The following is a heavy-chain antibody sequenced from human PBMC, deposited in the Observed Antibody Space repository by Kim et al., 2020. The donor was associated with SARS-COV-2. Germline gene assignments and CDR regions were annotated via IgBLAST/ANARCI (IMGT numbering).Heavy chain of an antibody. CDR2: ISYDGSNK. D-gene: IGHD3-10*01. CDR3: ARAFRGGYYYGMDV. CDR1: GFTFSSYA. Sequence: GGSLRLSCAASGFTFSSYAMHWVRQAPGKGLEWVAVISYDGSNKYYADFVKGRFTISRDNSKNTLYLQMNSLRAEDTAVYYCARAFRGGYYYGMDVWGQGTTVTVSS. V-gene: IGHV3-30-3*01. J-gene: IGHJ6*02.